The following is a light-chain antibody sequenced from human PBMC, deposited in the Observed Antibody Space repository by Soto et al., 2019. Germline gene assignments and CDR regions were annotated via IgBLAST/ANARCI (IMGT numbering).Light chain of an antibody. Sequence: EIVLTQSPGSLSLSPGERATLSCRASQSVDSTFFAWYQKKPGQAPRLLIYGASKRATGVPDRFSGSGSGTDFTHTISRLEPEDFAVYSFQQYMSSVTFGQGTKVEI. CDR1: QSVDSTF. CDR3: QQYMSSVT. V-gene: IGKV3-20*01. CDR2: GAS. J-gene: IGKJ1*01.